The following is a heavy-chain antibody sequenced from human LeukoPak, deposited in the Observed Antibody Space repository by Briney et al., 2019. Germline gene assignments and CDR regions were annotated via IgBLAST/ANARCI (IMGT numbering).Heavy chain of an antibody. D-gene: IGHD3-10*01. CDR3: ARNLWFGESSDAFDM. Sequence: GASVKVSCKASGYVFTGYYMHWVRQAPGQGLEWMGWINPNSGGTKYAQKFHGRVTMTRDTSISTAYMEMSRLRSDDTAVYYCARNLWFGESSDAFDMWGQGTMVTVSS. CDR2: INPNSGGT. J-gene: IGHJ3*02. V-gene: IGHV1-2*02. CDR1: GYVFTGYY.